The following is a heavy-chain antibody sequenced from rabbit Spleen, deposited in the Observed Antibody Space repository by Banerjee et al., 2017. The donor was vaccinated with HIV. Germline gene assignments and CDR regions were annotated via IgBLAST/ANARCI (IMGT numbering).Heavy chain of an antibody. D-gene: IGHD5-1*01. Sequence: QEQLEESGGGLVKPEGSLTLTCKASGFSFSSSYWICWVRQAPGKGLEWIACIYGGSSGDTYYANWAKGRFTISKTSSTTVTLQMTSLTAADTATYFCARAPHGIYSFDLWGPGTLVTVS. CDR2: IYGGSSGDT. V-gene: IGHV1S45*01. CDR1: GFSFSSSYW. J-gene: IGHJ4*01. CDR3: ARAPHGIYSFDL.